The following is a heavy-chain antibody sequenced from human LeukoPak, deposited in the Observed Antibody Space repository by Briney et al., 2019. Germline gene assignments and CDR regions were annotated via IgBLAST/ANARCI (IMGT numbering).Heavy chain of an antibody. V-gene: IGHV1-2*02. Sequence: ASVKVSCKASGGTFSTYAINWVRQAPGQGLEWMGWINPNSGGTNYAQKFQGRVTMTRDTSITTAYMELSRLRSDDTAVYYCARDLDYYGSGSFFNIWGQGTMVTVSS. CDR3: ARDLDYYGSGSFFNI. D-gene: IGHD3-10*01. J-gene: IGHJ3*02. CDR1: GGTFSTYA. CDR2: INPNSGGT.